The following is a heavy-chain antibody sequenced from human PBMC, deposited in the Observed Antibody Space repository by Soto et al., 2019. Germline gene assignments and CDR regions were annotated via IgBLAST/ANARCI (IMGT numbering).Heavy chain of an antibody. D-gene: IGHD3-22*01. CDR2: IHHSETT. J-gene: IGHJ4*02. Sequence: SETLCLTCAVAGASGVSTEGWSWVRQSPGEGLEWIGEIHHSETTNYNPSLKSRVIISVDGSKNQFSLKLSSVTAADTAVYYCARGGVDYYDSSGYYFSPYYFDYWGQGTLVTVSS. CDR1: GASGVSTEG. CDR3: ARGGVDYYDSSGYYFSPYYFDY. V-gene: IGHV4-4*02.